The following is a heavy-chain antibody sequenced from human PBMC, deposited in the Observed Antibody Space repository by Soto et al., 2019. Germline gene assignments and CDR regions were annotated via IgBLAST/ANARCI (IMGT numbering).Heavy chain of an antibody. D-gene: IGHD3-16*01. CDR3: AKDDQITASIDY. Sequence: VGSLRLSCAPSGFTFSSYAMHWVRQAPGKGLEWVAVISYDGSNKYYVDSVKGRFTISRDNSKNTLYLQMNSLGAEDTAVYYCAKDDQITASIDYWGQGTLVTV. J-gene: IGHJ4*02. V-gene: IGHV3-30*18. CDR1: GFTFSSYA. CDR2: ISYDGSNK.